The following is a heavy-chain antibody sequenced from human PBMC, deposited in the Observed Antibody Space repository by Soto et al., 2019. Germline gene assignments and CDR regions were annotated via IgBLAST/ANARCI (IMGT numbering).Heavy chain of an antibody. CDR2: IYYSGST. V-gene: IGHV4-59*01. CDR3: ARDNLAYCGGDCYPLDSWFDP. J-gene: IGHJ5*02. CDR1: GGSISSYY. D-gene: IGHD2-21*02. Sequence: SETLSLTCTVSGGSISSYYWSWIRQPPGKGLEWIGYIYYSGSTNYNPPLKSRVTISVDTSKNQFSLKLTSVTAADTAVYYCARDNLAYCGGDCYPLDSWFDPWGQGTLVTVS.